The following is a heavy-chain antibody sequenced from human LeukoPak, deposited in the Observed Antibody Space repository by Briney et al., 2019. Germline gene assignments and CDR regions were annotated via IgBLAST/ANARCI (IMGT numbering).Heavy chain of an antibody. CDR2: INHSGST. J-gene: IGHJ4*02. CDR3: ERHKWLLPAPFDY. CDR1: GGSFSGYY. D-gene: IGHD3-22*01. V-gene: IGHV4-34*01. Sequence: SETLSLTCAVYGGSFSGYYWSWIRQPPGKGLEWIGEINHSGSTNYNPSLKSRVTISVDTSKNQFSLKLSSVTAADTAVYYCERHKWLLPAPFDYWGQGTLVTVSS.